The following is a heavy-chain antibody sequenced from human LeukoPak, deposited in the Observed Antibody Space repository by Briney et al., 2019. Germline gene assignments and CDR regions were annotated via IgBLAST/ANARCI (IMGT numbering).Heavy chain of an antibody. Sequence: GGSLRLSCVVSGFTFSSYSMNWVRQTPGKGLGWVSSISSSSSYIYYADSVKGRFTISRDNAKNSLYLQMKSLRAEDTAVYYCARDRESSSWFDYWGQGTLVTVSS. V-gene: IGHV3-21*01. CDR2: ISSSSSYI. CDR1: GFTFSSYS. D-gene: IGHD6-13*01. J-gene: IGHJ4*02. CDR3: ARDRESSSWFDY.